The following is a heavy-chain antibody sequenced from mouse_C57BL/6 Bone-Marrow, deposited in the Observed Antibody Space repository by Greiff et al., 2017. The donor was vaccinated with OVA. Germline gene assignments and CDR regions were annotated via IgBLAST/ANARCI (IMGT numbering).Heavy chain of an antibody. CDR2: IDPSDSYT. V-gene: IGHV1-59*01. CDR1: GYTFTSYW. Sequence: QVQLQQPGAELVRPGTSVKLSCKASGYTFTSYWMHWVKQRPGQGLEWIGVIDPSDSYTNYNQKFKGKATLTVDTSSSTAYMQLSSLTSEDSAVYYCARSGGGAMDYWGQGTSVTVSS. CDR3: ARSGGGAMDY. J-gene: IGHJ4*01. D-gene: IGHD3-1*01.